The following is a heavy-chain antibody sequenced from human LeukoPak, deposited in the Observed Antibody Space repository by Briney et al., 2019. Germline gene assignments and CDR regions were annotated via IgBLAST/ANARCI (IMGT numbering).Heavy chain of an antibody. V-gene: IGHV3-53*01. CDR3: AKRRGLELTYYYYMDV. D-gene: IGHD1-7*01. J-gene: IGHJ6*03. Sequence: GGSLRLSCTVSGFTVSSNSMSWVRQAPGKGLEWVSFIYSDNTHYSDSVKGRFTISRDNSKNTLYLQMNSLRADDTAVYYCAKRRGLELTYYYYMDVWGKGTTVTVSS. CDR1: GFTVSSNS. CDR2: IYSDNT.